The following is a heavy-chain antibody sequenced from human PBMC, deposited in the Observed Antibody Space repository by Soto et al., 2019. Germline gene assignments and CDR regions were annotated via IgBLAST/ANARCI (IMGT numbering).Heavy chain of an antibody. CDR3: ARGSSDFDY. J-gene: IGHJ4*02. Sequence: SETLSLTCAGYGGSFSGYYWTWIRQPPGKGLEWIGEINHSGSTNYNPSLKSRVTISVDTSKNQFSLKLSSVTAADTAVYYCARGSSDFDYWGQGTLVTVSS. V-gene: IGHV4-34*01. CDR2: INHSGST. D-gene: IGHD2-2*01. CDR1: GGSFSGYY.